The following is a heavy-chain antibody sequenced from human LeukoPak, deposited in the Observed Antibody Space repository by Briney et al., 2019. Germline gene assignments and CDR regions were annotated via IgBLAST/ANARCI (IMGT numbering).Heavy chain of an antibody. CDR2: IGTAGDP. V-gene: IGHV3-13*05. J-gene: IGHJ4*02. Sequence: GGSLRLSCAASGFTFSSYDMHWVRQATGKGLEWVSGIGTAGDPYYPGSVKGRFTISRENAKNSFYLQMNSLRAGDTAVYYCARAYSSTWYDSPLDYWGQGTLVTVFS. CDR3: ARAYSSTWYDSPLDY. D-gene: IGHD6-13*01. CDR1: GFTFSSYD.